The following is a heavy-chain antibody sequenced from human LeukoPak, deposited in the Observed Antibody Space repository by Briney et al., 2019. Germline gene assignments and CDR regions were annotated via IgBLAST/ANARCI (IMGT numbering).Heavy chain of an antibody. J-gene: IGHJ3*02. D-gene: IGHD2-2*01. CDR2: ISWDGGST. Sequence: GGSLRLSCAASGFTFDDYTMHWVRQAPGKGLEWVSLISWDGGSTYYADSVKGRFTISRDNSKNSLYLQMNSLRTEDTALYYCAKGVLGDIVVVPAAVGAFDIWGQGTVVTVSS. CDR3: AKGVLGDIVVVPAAVGAFDI. CDR1: GFTFDDYT. V-gene: IGHV3-43*01.